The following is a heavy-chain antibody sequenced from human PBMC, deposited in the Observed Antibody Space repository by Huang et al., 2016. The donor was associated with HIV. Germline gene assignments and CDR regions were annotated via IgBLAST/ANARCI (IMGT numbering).Heavy chain of an antibody. CDR1: GYSFSSYW. CDR3: ARRFGSSSGYFDY. Sequence: VQLVQSGAEVKKPGESLKISCKGSGYSFSSYWIAWVRQMPGKGLDWMGIIFPDDSDTTYSPSFEGQVTISADKSIGTAYLQWSSLKASGTAMYYCARRFGSSSGYFDYWGQGSLVTVSS. V-gene: IGHV5-51*01. J-gene: IGHJ4*02. D-gene: IGHD6-6*01. CDR2: IFPDDSDT.